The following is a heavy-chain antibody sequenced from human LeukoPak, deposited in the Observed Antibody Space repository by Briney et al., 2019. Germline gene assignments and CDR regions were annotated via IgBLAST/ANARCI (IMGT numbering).Heavy chain of an antibody. CDR1: GRSFSGYY. CDR2: INHSGST. Sequence: SETLSLTCAVYGRSFSGYYWSWIRQPPGKGLEWIGEINHSGSTNYNPSLKSRVTISVDTSKNQFSLKLSSVTAADTAVYYCARSVLRFLEWSRYFDYWGQGTLVTVSS. J-gene: IGHJ4*02. CDR3: ARSVLRFLEWSRYFDY. V-gene: IGHV4-34*01. D-gene: IGHD3-3*01.